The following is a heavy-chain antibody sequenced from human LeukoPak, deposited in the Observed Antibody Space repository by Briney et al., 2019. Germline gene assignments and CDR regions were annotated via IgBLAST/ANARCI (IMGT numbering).Heavy chain of an antibody. CDR2: IKQDGSEK. CDR3: AKAASITMVRGVIPYFDY. V-gene: IGHV3-7*03. CDR1: GFTFSSYW. Sequence: GGSLRLSCAASGFTFSSYWMSWVRQAPGKGLEWVANIKQDGSEKYYVDSVKGRFTISRDNAKNSLYLQMNSLRAEDTAVYYCAKAASITMVRGVIPYFDYWGQGTLVTVSS. J-gene: IGHJ4*02. D-gene: IGHD3-10*01.